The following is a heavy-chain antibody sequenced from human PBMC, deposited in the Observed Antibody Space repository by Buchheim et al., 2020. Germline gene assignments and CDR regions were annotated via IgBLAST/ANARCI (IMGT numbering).Heavy chain of an antibody. J-gene: IGHJ5*02. CDR2: IKIKTDGGTT. D-gene: IGHD1-7*01. Sequence: EVQLVESGGGLVKPGGSLRLSCAASGFTFSNAWMSWVRQAPGKGLEWVGRIKIKTDGGTTDYAAPVKGRFTISRDDSKNTLYLQMNSLKTEDTAVYYCTTEITGTTLEFDPWGQGTL. CDR3: TTEITGTTLEFDP. CDR1: GFTFSNAW. V-gene: IGHV3-15*01.